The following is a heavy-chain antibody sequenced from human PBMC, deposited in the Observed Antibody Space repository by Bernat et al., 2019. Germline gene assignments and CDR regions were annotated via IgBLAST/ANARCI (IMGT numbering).Heavy chain of an antibody. J-gene: IGHJ3*02. CDR1: GFTFSSYG. D-gene: IGHD6-19*01. Sequence: VQLLESGGGLVQPGGSLRLSCAASGFTFSSYGIHWVRQAPGKGLEWVAVISYDGSNKYYADPVKGRFTISRDNSKNTLYLQMNSLRPEDTAVYYCAKDMGRSSGWWGRAFDIWGQGTMVTVSS. V-gene: IGHV3-30*18. CDR2: ISYDGSNK. CDR3: AKDMGRSSGWWGRAFDI.